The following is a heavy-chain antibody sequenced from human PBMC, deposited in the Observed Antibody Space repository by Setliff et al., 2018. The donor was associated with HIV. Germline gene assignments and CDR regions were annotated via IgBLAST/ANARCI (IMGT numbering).Heavy chain of an antibody. V-gene: IGHV4-38-2*02. J-gene: IGHJ2*01. CDR2: IYHSGST. CDR3: ARDWVTRSNYYGSGSPWYFDF. CDR1: GYSISSGYY. Sequence: SETLSLTCAVSGYSISSGYYWGWIRQPPGKGLEWIGSIYHSGSTYYNPSLKSRVTMSVDTSQNQFSLKLRSVNAADTAVYYCARDWVTRSNYYGSGSPWYFDFWGRGILVTVSS. D-gene: IGHD3-10*01.